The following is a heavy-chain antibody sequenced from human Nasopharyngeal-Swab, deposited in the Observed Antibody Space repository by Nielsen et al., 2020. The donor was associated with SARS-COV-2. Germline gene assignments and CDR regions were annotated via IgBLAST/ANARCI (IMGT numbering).Heavy chain of an antibody. D-gene: IGHD6-19*01. CDR2: ISSSSSYI. Sequence: GGSLRLSCAASGFTFSSYSMNWVRQAPGKGLEWVSSISSSSSYIYYADSVKGRFTISRDNAKNSLYLQMNSLRAEDTAVYYCARILYSSGWAPIDAFDIWGQGTMVTVSS. CDR3: ARILYSSGWAPIDAFDI. V-gene: IGHV3-21*01. J-gene: IGHJ3*02. CDR1: GFTFSSYS.